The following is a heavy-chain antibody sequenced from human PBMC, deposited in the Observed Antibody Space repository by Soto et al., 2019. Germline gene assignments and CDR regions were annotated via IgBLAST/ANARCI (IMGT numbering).Heavy chain of an antibody. D-gene: IGHD3-22*01. CDR1: GFTFSSYA. Sequence: GGSLRLSCAASGFTFSSYAMHWVRQAPGKGLEWVAVISYDGSNKYYADSGKGRFTISRDNSKNTLYLQMNSLRTEDTAVYYCAMPISTYYYDSDNEPQSYYYGMDVWGQGTTVTVSS. CDR2: ISYDGSNK. V-gene: IGHV3-30-3*01. CDR3: AMPISTYYYDSDNEPQSYYYGMDV. J-gene: IGHJ6*02.